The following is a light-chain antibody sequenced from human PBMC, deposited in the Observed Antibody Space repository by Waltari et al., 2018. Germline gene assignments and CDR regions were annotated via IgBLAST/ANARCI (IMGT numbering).Light chain of an antibody. J-gene: IGLJ1*01. V-gene: IGLV2-23*01. Sequence: QSALTQPASVSGSPGQSITISCTGTTSDVWTYNLVSWYQQHPGKAPKLIIFEGTKRPSGFSNRFLASKSGNTASLTISGLQADDEADYHCCSYVSNTYVFGTGTKVTVL. CDR2: EGT. CDR1: TSDVWTYNL. CDR3: CSYVSNTYV.